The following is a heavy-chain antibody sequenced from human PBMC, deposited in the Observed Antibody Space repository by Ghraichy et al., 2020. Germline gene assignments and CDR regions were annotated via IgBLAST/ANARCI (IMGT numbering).Heavy chain of an antibody. CDR2: MNPNSGNT. V-gene: IGHV1-8*01. Sequence: ASVKVSCKASGYTFTSYDINWVRQATGQGLEWMGWMNPNSGNTGYAQKFQGRVTMTRNTSISTAYMELSSLRSEDTAVYYCARGLHSHYYYYYYMDVWGKGTTVTVSS. J-gene: IGHJ6*03. CDR3: ARGLHSHYYYYYYMDV. D-gene: IGHD2-21*01. CDR1: GYTFTSYD.